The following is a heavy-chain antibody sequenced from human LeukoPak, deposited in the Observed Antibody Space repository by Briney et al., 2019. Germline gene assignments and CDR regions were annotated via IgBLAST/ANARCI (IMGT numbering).Heavy chain of an antibody. CDR1: GYIFIDYG. CDR3: ARVQESPYSGTYSFDY. CDR2: ISGYNGDR. V-gene: IGHV1-18*01. Sequence: ASVKVSCKASGYIFIDYGISWVRQAPGQGLEWVGWISGYNGDRKYAQKLQGRVTKTTDKSTSTAYMELRGLRSDDTAVYYCARVQESPYSGTYSFDYWGQGTLVTVSS. D-gene: IGHD1-26*01. J-gene: IGHJ4*02.